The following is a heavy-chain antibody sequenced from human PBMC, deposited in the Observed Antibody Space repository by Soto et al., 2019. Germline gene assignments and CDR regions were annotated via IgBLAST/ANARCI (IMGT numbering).Heavy chain of an antibody. CDR3: ARGGSYGEFFDY. CDR2: IYYTGST. CDR1: GGSMSSNY. Sequence: SETLSLTCTVSGGSMSSNYWTWIRQSPGKGLEWIGYIYYTGSTKYNPSLKSRVTISLDTSKNQFSLRLTSVTSADTAVYYCARGGSYGEFFDYWGQGAQVTV. J-gene: IGHJ4*02. D-gene: IGHD1-26*01. V-gene: IGHV4-59*01.